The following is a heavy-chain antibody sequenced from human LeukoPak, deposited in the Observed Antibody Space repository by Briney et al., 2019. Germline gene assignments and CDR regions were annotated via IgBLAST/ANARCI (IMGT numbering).Heavy chain of an antibody. J-gene: IGHJ4*02. CDR1: GGSISSGGYS. D-gene: IGHD1-26*01. CDR3: XXXXXSGSSFFDY. CDR2: IYHSGST. V-gene: IGHV4-30-2*01. Sequence: PSETLSLTCAVSGGSISSGGYSWSWIRQPPGKGLEWIGYIYHSGSTYYNPSLKSRVTISVDRSKNQFSLKLSSVTAADTAVYYXXXXXXSGSSFFDYWGQGTLVTVSS.